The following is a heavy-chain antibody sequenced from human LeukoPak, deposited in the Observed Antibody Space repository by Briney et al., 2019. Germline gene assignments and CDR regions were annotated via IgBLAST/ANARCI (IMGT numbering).Heavy chain of an antibody. CDR1: GFSFATYG. D-gene: IGHD3-10*01. J-gene: IGHJ3*01. CDR3: AKGSFIVVRGVGSDDGFAV. V-gene: IGHV3-23*01. Sequence: GGSLRLSCAASGFSFATYGISWVRQAPGKGLEWVSVAGESIHTTHYADSVKGRFIISRDNSKNTVHLQMNSLRAEDTAVYYCAKGSFIVVRGVGSDDGFAVWGQGTMVTVSS. CDR2: AGESIHTT.